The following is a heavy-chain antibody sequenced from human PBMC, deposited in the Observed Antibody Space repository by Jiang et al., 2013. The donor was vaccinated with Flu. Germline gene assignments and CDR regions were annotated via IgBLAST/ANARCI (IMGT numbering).Heavy chain of an antibody. D-gene: IGHD1-26*01. CDR2: SAYNGNT. J-gene: IGHJ4*02. CDR3: ARGSIVGATTPFFY. Sequence: SAYNGNTNYAQKLQGRVTMTTDTSTSTAYMELRSLRSDDTAVYYCARGSIVGATTPFFYWGQGTLVTVSS. V-gene: IGHV1-18*01.